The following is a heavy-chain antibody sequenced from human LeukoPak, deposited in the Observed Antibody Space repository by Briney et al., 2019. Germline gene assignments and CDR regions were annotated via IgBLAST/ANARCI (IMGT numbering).Heavy chain of an antibody. Sequence: SETLSLTCAVYGGSFSDYQWNWIRQPPGRGLEWIGEINHSGSTNFNPSLRSRVTISVDTSKNQFSLKLSSVTAADTAAYYCARDLAGIVDSWGQGTLVTVSS. J-gene: IGHJ4*02. CDR2: INHSGST. V-gene: IGHV4-34*01. CDR1: GGSFSDYQ. CDR3: ARDLAGIVDS.